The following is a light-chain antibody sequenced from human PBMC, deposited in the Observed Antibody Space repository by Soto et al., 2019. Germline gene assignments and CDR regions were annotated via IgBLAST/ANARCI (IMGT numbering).Light chain of an antibody. Sequence: EIVLTQSPGTLSLSPGERATLSCRASQSVSSTYLAWYQRKPGQAPRLLIYGASSRATGIPDRFSGSGSGPDFTLNISRLEPEDCAVYYCQQYGSSPQTFGQGTKLEIK. J-gene: IGKJ2*01. V-gene: IGKV3-20*01. CDR3: QQYGSSPQT. CDR1: QSVSSTY. CDR2: GAS.